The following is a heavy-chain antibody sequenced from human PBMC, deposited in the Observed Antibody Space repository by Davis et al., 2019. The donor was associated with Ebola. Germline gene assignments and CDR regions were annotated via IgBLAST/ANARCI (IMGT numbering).Heavy chain of an antibody. CDR1: GFSFRNAW. Sequence: GGSLRLSCAGSGFSFRNAWMNWVRQAPGKGLEWVGRIRSQTDGGTTDYAAPVKGRFTISRDDSKNTVYLQMNSLKIEDTAVYYCLANFDYWGQGTLVAVSS. CDR3: LANFDY. V-gene: IGHV3-15*01. J-gene: IGHJ4*02. CDR2: IRSQTDGGTT.